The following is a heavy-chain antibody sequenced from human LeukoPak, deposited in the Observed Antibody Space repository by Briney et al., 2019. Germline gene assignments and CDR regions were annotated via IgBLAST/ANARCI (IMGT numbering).Heavy chain of an antibody. CDR1: GYTLTELS. D-gene: IGHD6-19*01. J-gene: IGHJ4*02. CDR2: FDPEDGET. CDR3: ATLPKEQWLVIDYYFDY. V-gene: IGHV1-24*01. Sequence: ASVKVSCKVSGYTLTELSMHWVRQAPGKGLEWMGGFDPEDGETIYAQKCQGRVTMTEDTSTDTAYMELSSLRSEDTAVYYCATLPKEQWLVIDYYFDYWGQGTLVTVSS.